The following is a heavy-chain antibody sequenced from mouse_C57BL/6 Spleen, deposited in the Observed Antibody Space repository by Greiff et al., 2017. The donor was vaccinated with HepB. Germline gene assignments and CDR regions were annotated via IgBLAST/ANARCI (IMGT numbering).Heavy chain of an antibody. CDR3: ARKLDYGNSVGYAMDY. Sequence: EVQGVESGPELVKPGDSVKISCKASGYSFTGYFMNWVMQSHGKSLEWIGRINPYNGDTFYNQKFKGKATLTVDKSSSTAHMELRSLTSEDSAVYYCARKLDYGNSVGYAMDYWGQGTSVTVSS. D-gene: IGHD2-1*01. CDR2: INPYNGDT. CDR1: GYSFTGYF. V-gene: IGHV1-20*01. J-gene: IGHJ4*01.